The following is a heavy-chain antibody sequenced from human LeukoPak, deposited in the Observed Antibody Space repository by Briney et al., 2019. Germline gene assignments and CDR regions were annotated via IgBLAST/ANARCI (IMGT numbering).Heavy chain of an antibody. D-gene: IGHD3-10*01. Sequence: PSQTLSLTCAVSGGSISSGGYSWSWIRQPPGKGLEWIGYIYQSGSTYYNPSLKSRVTISVDRSKNQFSLKLNSVTAADTAVYYCARGDCITNSYFNPYYFDYWGQGTLVSV. J-gene: IGHJ4*02. CDR1: GGSISSGGYS. CDR2: IYQSGST. V-gene: IGHV4-30-2*01. CDR3: ARGDCITNSYFNPYYFDY.